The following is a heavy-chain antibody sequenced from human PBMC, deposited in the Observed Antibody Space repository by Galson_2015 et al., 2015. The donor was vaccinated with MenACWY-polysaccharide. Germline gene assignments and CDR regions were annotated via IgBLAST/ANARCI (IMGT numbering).Heavy chain of an antibody. Sequence: SLRLSCAASGFTFSTYWMHWVRQAPGKGLVWVSRIKSDGSSTNYADSVKGRFTISRDNAKNTLYLQMNSLRAEDTAIYYCARGYSAYDRGQGTLVTVSA. CDR2: IKSDGSST. J-gene: IGHJ4*02. CDR1: GFTFSTYW. V-gene: IGHV3-74*01. D-gene: IGHD5-12*01. CDR3: ARGYSAYD.